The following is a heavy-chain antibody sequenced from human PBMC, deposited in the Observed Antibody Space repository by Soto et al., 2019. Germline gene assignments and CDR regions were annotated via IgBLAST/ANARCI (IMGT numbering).Heavy chain of an antibody. CDR1: GFAFGDFF. Sequence: PGGSLRLSCTASGFAFGDFFMTWIRQAPGKGLEWVSYITGNGLHTNYADSVKGRFTISRDNAKNSLFLQMNSLGAEDTAVYFCVRSGYGTSSHFDYWGQGTLVTVSS. J-gene: IGHJ4*02. D-gene: IGHD5-18*01. V-gene: IGHV3-11*06. CDR3: VRSGYGTSSHFDY. CDR2: ITGNGLHT.